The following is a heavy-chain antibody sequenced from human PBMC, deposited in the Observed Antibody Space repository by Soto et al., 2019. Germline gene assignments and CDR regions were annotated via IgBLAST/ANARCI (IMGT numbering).Heavy chain of an antibody. CDR3: ARGWAANPDIVVVPAGYDY. V-gene: IGHV1-2*04. Sequence: ASVKVSCKASGYTFTGYYMHWVRQAPGQGLEWMGWINPNSGGTNYAQKFQGWVTMTRDTSISTAYMELSRLRSDETAVYYCARGWAANPDIVVVPAGYDYWGQGTLVTVSS. CDR2: INPNSGGT. CDR1: GYTFTGYY. J-gene: IGHJ4*01. D-gene: IGHD2-2*01.